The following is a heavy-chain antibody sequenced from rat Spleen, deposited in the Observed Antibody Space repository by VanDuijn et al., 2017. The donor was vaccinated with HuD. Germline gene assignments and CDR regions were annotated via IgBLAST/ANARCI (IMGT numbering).Heavy chain of an antibody. CDR1: GFTFNNYW. Sequence: EVQLVESGGGLVQPGRSLKLSCVASGFTFNNYWMTWIRQAPGKGLEWVASITNAAGKVHYPDSVKGRFTISRDNAKSTLYLQMDSLRSEDTATYYCARHNSGYGVMDAWCQGASVTVSS. D-gene: IGHD4-3*01. CDR3: ARHNSGYGVMDA. CDR2: ITNAAGKV. V-gene: IGHV5-31*01. J-gene: IGHJ4*01.